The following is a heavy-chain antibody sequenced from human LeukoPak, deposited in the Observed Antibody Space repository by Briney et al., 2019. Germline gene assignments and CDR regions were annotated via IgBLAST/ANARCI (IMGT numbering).Heavy chain of an antibody. V-gene: IGHV1-2*02. CDR1: GYTFTGYY. Sequence: ASVKVSCKASGYTFTGYYMHWVRQAPGQGLEWMGWINPNSGGTNYAQKFQGRVAMTRDTSISTAYMELSRLRSDDTAVYYCARGYCSGGSCYTPNWGQGTLVTVS. D-gene: IGHD2-15*01. J-gene: IGHJ4*02. CDR3: ARGYCSGGSCYTPN. CDR2: INPNSGGT.